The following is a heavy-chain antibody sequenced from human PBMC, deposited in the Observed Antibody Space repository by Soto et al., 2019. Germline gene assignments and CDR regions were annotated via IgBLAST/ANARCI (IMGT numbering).Heavy chain of an antibody. CDR1: GGSISSGGYY. Sequence: QVQLQESGPGLVKPSQTLSLTCTVSGGSISSGGYYWSWIRQHPGKGLEWIGYIYYSGSTYYNPSRKSRATTSVDKSKSQFSLKLSSVTAADTAVYYCARAEDTAMVFGAPGPCSGMDVWGQGTTVTGSS. D-gene: IGHD5-18*01. CDR3: ARAEDTAMVFGAPGPCSGMDV. CDR2: IYYSGST. V-gene: IGHV4-31*03. J-gene: IGHJ6*02.